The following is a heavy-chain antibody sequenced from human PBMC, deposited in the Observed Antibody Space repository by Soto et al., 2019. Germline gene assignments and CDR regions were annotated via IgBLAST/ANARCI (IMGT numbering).Heavy chain of an antibody. CDR2: TNPSCGST. CDR1: GYTFTHYH. D-gene: IGHD3-22*01. J-gene: IGHJ1*01. Sequence: ASVKVSCKASGYTFTHYHVYWVRQAPGRGLEWLGMTNPSCGSTTYAQNLQGRVTMTRDTSTNTVYMELSSLRSEDTAVYYCAREAINSSGYSRYFQHWGQGTLVTVS. CDR3: AREAINSSGYSRYFQH. V-gene: IGHV1-46*01.